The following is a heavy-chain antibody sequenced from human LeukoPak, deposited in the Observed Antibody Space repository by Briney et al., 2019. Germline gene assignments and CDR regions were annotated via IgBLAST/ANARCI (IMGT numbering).Heavy chain of an antibody. CDR3: ARAQEVVVVDWFDP. D-gene: IGHD2-21*01. CDR2: ISGSAGST. CDR1: GFTFSSYD. V-gene: IGHV3-23*01. J-gene: IGHJ5*02. Sequence: PPGGSLRLPCAASGFTFSSYDMSWVRQAPGKGLEWVSGISGSAGSTYYADSVKGRFTISRDNSKNTMYLQMNSLRAEDTAVYYCARAQEVVVVDWFDPWGQGTLVTVSS.